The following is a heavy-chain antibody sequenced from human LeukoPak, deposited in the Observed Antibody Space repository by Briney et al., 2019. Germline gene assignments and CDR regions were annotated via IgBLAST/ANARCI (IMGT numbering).Heavy chain of an antibody. V-gene: IGHV1-2*02. Sequence: ASVKVSCKASGYTFTGYYIHWVRQAPGHGLELMGWINPKTLGTNYAQKFRGRLTMTRDTSISTVYMELSSLRSDDTAVYYCARDSLSDDSSGYYDFWGQGALVTVSS. CDR3: ARDSLSDDSSGYYDF. CDR1: GYTFTGYY. D-gene: IGHD3-22*01. J-gene: IGHJ4*02. CDR2: INPKTLGT.